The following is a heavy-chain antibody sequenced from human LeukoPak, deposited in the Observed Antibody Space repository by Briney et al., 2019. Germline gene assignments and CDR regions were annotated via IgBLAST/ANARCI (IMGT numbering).Heavy chain of an antibody. CDR1: GFTFSSYS. D-gene: IGHD2-21*02. CDR2: ISSSSSYI. Sequence: PGGSLGLSCAASGFTFSSYSMNWVRQAPGKGLEWVSSISSSSSYIYYADSVKGRFTISRDNAKNSLYLQMNSLRAEDTAVYYCARDGGGHIVVVTAILDYWGQGTLVTVSS. J-gene: IGHJ4*02. V-gene: IGHV3-21*01. CDR3: ARDGGGHIVVVTAILDY.